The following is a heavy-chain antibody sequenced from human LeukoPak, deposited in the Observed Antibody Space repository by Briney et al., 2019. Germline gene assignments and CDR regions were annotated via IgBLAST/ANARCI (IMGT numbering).Heavy chain of an antibody. D-gene: IGHD2-2*01. V-gene: IGHV3-9*01. Sequence: GRSLRLSCAASGFTFDDYAVHWVRQAPGKGLEWVSGISWNSGSIGYADSVKGRFTISRDNAKNSLYLQMNSLRAEDTALYYCAKGPWGSSTNGIDYWGQGTLVTVSS. CDR1: GFTFDDYA. CDR3: AKGPWGSSTNGIDY. J-gene: IGHJ4*02. CDR2: ISWNSGSI.